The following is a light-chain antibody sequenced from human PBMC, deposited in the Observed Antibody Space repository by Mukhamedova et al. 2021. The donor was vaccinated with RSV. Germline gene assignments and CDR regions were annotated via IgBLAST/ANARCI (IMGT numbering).Light chain of an antibody. J-gene: IGKJ1*01. Sequence: WYQRRVHGKAPKLLIYKASSLQSGVPSRFSGSGSGTEFTLTISSLQPADFATYYCQHYHGSSGTFGQGTKVEIK. V-gene: IGKV1-5*03. CDR3: QHYHGSSGT. CDR2: KAS.